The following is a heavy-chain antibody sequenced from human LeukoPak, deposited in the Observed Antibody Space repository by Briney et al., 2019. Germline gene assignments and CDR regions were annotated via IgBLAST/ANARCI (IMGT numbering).Heavy chain of an antibody. V-gene: IGHV3-7*01. J-gene: IGHJ4*02. CDR1: GFTFSTYW. CDR3: ARDHDWAFDL. CDR2: INQDGSEK. Sequence: GGSLRLSCAASGFTFSTYWMSWVRQAPGKGLEWVANINQDGSEKYYVDSVKGRFTISRDNAKNSLYLQMNALRYEDTAIYYCARDHDWAFDLWGQGTLVTVSS. D-gene: IGHD3-9*01.